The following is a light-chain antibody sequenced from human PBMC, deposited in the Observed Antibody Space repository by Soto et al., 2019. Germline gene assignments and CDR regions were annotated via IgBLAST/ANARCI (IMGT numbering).Light chain of an antibody. V-gene: IGLV1-40*01. CDR2: GNS. J-gene: IGLJ1*01. CDR1: SSNIGAGYD. Sequence: QSVLTQPPSVSGAPGQRVTISCTGSSSNIGAGYDVHWYQQLPRTAPKLLIYGNSNRPSGVPDRFSGSKSGTSASLAITGLQAEDEADYYYQSYDSSLSVYVFGTGTKVTVL. CDR3: QSYDSSLSVYV.